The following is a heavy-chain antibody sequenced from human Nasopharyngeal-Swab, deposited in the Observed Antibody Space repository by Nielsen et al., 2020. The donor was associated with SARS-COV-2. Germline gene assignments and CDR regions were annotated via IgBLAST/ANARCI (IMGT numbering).Heavy chain of an antibody. Sequence: SETLSLTCSVSGVSITSNSHFWGWFRQPPGKGLEWIGNIYHTGITYYHPSLKSRISLSIDTSKNAFSLKMKSVTAADTAVYYCASSSAWFRISPLDYWGRGTLVAVSS. V-gene: IGHV4-39*02. CDR2: IYHTGIT. CDR3: ASSSAWFRISPLDY. CDR1: GVSITSNSHF. J-gene: IGHJ4*02. D-gene: IGHD6-19*01.